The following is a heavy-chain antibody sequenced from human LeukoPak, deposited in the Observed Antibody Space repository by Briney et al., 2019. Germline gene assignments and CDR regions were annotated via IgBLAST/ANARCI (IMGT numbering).Heavy chain of an antibody. CDR2: INPNSGGT. J-gene: IGHJ6*02. Sequence: ASVKVSCKASGYTFTGYYMHWVRQAPGQGLELMGRINPNSGGTNYAQKFQGRVTMTRDTSISTAYMELSRLRSDDTAVYYCARGGYDFVYYYYGMDVWGQGTTVTVSS. CDR3: ARGGYDFVYYYYGMDV. CDR1: GYTFTGYY. V-gene: IGHV1-2*06. D-gene: IGHD3-3*01.